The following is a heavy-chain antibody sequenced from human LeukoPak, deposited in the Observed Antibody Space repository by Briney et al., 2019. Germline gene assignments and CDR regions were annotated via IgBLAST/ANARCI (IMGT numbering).Heavy chain of an antibody. CDR1: GFTLSTFW. D-gene: IGHD6-19*01. Sequence: GGSLRLSCAASGFTLSTFWMRWVRQAPGKGLEWVANIKQDGGEKYYVDSVKGRFTISRDNAKNSLYLQMNSLRAEDTAVYYCATSQTTSGRYGNAFDIWGQGMMVIVSS. J-gene: IGHJ3*02. CDR3: ATSQTTSGRYGNAFDI. V-gene: IGHV3-7*01. CDR2: IKQDGGEK.